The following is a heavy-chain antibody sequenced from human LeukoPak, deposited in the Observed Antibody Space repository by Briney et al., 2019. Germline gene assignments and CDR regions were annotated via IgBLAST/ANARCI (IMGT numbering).Heavy chain of an antibody. Sequence: PGGSLRLSCAASGFTFSSYGMHWVRQAPGKGLEWVAFIRYDGSNKYYADSVKGRFTISRDNSKNTLYLQMNSLRDEDTAVYYCAKERDTAMVTIDYWGQGTLVTVSS. D-gene: IGHD5-18*01. CDR1: GFTFSSYG. V-gene: IGHV3-30*02. J-gene: IGHJ4*02. CDR3: AKERDTAMVTIDY. CDR2: IRYDGSNK.